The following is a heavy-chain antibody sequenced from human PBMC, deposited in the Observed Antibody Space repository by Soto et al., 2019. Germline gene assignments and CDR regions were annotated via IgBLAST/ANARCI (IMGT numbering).Heavy chain of an antibody. CDR1: GFTFSSYD. Sequence: GESLKISCAASGFTFSSYDMHWVRQATGKGLEWVSAIGTAGDTYYPGSVKGRFTISRENAKNSLYLQMNSLRAEDTAVYYCARAYYDFWSGYFYYYYGMDVWGQGTTVTVSS. D-gene: IGHD3-3*01. J-gene: IGHJ6*02. CDR3: ARAYYDFWSGYFYYYYGMDV. CDR2: IGTAGDT. V-gene: IGHV3-13*01.